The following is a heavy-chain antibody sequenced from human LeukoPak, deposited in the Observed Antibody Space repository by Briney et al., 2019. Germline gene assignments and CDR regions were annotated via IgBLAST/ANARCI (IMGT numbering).Heavy chain of an antibody. CDR3: ARVRVILTTMASFSY. Sequence: GGSLRLSCTASEFTFTNYGMHWVRQAPGKGLEWVAVISNDGTEKYYVDSVKGRFTISRDNSENTLNLQLNSLRPDDTAVYYCARVRVILTTMASFSYWGLGTLVTVSS. V-gene: IGHV3-30-3*01. CDR1: EFTFTNYG. CDR2: ISNDGTEK. J-gene: IGHJ4*02. D-gene: IGHD3-9*01.